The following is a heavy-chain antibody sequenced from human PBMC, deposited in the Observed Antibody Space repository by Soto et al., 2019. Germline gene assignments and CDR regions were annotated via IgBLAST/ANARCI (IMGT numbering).Heavy chain of an antibody. D-gene: IGHD3-9*01. Sequence: XGSLRLSCLASGITFTNAWMGWVRHAPGKGLEWVGRIRSKTDGGTTDYAAPVKGRFTISRDDSKNTLYLQMNSLKTEDTAVYYCTTGVRYFDWSHEYWGQGTLVTVSS. CDR1: GITFTNAW. CDR3: TTGVRYFDWSHEY. V-gene: IGHV3-15*01. J-gene: IGHJ4*02. CDR2: IRSKTDGGTT.